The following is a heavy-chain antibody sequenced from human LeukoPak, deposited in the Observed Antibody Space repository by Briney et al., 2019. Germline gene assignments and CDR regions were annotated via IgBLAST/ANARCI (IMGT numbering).Heavy chain of an antibody. V-gene: IGHV4-4*09. CDR2: IYTSGST. Sequence: SETLSLTCTVSGGSISSYYWSWIRQPPGKGLEWIGYIYTSGSTNYNPSLKSRVTISVDTSKNQSSLKLSSVTAADTAVYYCASLTTYCTYGVCYTVDYWGQGTLVTVSS. D-gene: IGHD2-8*01. CDR1: GGSISSYY. J-gene: IGHJ4*02. CDR3: ASLTTYCTYGVCYTVDY.